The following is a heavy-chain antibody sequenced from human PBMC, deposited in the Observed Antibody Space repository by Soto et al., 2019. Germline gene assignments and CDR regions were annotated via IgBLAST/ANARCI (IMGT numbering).Heavy chain of an antibody. CDR3: ARDFSIVEYSSSSVSYYGS. Sequence: PVGSLRLSCAASGFTFSSYSMNWVRQAPGKGLEWVSSISSSSSYIYYADSVKGRFTISRDNAKNSLYLQMNSLRAEDTAVYYCARDFSIVEYSSSSVSYYGSWGQGTLVTVSS. CDR1: GFTFSSYS. CDR2: ISSSSSYI. V-gene: IGHV3-21*01. D-gene: IGHD6-6*01. J-gene: IGHJ4*02.